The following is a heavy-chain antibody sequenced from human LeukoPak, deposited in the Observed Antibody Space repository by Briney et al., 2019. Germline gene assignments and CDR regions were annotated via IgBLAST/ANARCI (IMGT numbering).Heavy chain of an antibody. Sequence: GGSLRLSCAASGFIFSSSWMTWVRQAPGKGLEWVANIKQDGREAYYVDSVAGQFTISRDNTKHSLYLQMNGLRDEDSAVYYCVRHQATTFDYWGQGTLVTVSS. CDR1: GFIFSSSW. J-gene: IGHJ4*02. V-gene: IGHV3-7*01. CDR3: VRHQATTFDY. CDR2: IKQDGREA. D-gene: IGHD1-1*01.